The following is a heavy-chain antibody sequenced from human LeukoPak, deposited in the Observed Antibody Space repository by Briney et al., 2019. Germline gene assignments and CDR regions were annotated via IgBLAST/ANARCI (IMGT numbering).Heavy chain of an antibody. J-gene: IGHJ4*02. CDR3: ARQDSGWFQIDY. V-gene: IGHV4-38-2*01. D-gene: IGHD6-19*01. Sequence: PSETLSPTCAVSSFSITSAYYWGWIRQPPGKGLEWIGTIFHSGTSYYNPSLKSRVTISIDTSKNQFSLNLRSVTAADTAVYYCARQDSGWFQIDYWGQGTLVTVSS. CDR2: IFHSGTS. CDR1: SFSITSAYY.